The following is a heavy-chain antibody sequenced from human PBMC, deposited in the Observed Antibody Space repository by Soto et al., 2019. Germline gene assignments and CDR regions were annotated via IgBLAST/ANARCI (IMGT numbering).Heavy chain of an antibody. J-gene: IGHJ4*02. CDR2: ILNDASGH. V-gene: IGHV3-33*01. CDR1: GFTFSRHG. Sequence: QVQLVESGGGVVQPGTSLRLSCAASGFTFSRHGMHWVRQTPGKGLEWLAVILNDASGHWYADSVKGRFTIPSDNYENTLYLQMNGLRLEDAAMYACARDDDYPDNGFDYWGQGTLVTVSS. D-gene: IGHD4-17*01. CDR3: ARDDDYPDNGFDY.